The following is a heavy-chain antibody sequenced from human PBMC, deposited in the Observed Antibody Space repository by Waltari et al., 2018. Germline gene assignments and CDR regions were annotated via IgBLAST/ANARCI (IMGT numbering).Heavy chain of an antibody. CDR1: GCTFWHYW. CDR3: ARDDSNTGSYDSFDI. V-gene: IGHV3-7*01. CDR2: IKGDGRMT. J-gene: IGHJ3*02. D-gene: IGHD2-8*02. Sequence: EVRLVESGGGFVQPGGSRRLSCAASGCTFWHYWMSWVRQAPGKGLEWVADIKGDGRMTYYLESVRGRFTISRDNPKNSVDLHMSNLRAEDTAVYYCARDDSNTGSYDSFDIWGQGTMVTVSS.